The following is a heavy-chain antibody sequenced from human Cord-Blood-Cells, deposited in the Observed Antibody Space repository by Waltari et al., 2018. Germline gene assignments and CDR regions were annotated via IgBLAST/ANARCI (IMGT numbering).Heavy chain of an antibody. CDR1: GGSISSYY. CDR2: IYTSGGT. CDR3: ARSHYGSGSYYWFDP. J-gene: IGHJ5*02. D-gene: IGHD3-10*01. V-gene: IGHV4-4*07. Sequence: QVQLQESGPGLVKPSETLSLTCTVSGGSISSYYRSWIRQPAGKGLEWIGRIYTSGGTNYNPSLKRRVTMSVDTSKNQFSLKLSSVTAADTAVYYCARSHYGSGSYYWFDPWGQGTLVTVSS.